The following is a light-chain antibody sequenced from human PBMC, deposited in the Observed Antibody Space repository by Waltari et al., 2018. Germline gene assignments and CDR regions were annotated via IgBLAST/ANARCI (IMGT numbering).Light chain of an antibody. J-gene: IGKJ1*01. CDR3: QQYNSIPRT. V-gene: IGKV1-NL1*01. CDR1: QDIYNS. CDR2: ATS. Sequence: DIQMTQSPSSLSASVGDRVTITCRASQDIYNSLAWFQQKPGKSPKLLLYATSRLEGGVPSRFGGSGSGAEYTLTVTSLQPEDVATYYCQQYNSIPRTFGQGTKVEI.